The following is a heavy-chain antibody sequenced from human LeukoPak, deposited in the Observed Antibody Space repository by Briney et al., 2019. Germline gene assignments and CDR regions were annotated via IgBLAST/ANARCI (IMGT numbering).Heavy chain of an antibody. CDR1: GGSISSSRDY. V-gene: IGHV4-39*01. CDR2: IYYSGST. J-gene: IGHJ4*02. CDR3: ARHVEIAVAGPIDY. D-gene: IGHD6-19*01. Sequence: SETLSLTCTVSGGSISSSRDYWGWIRQPPGKGLEWIGSIYYSGSTYYNPSLKTRVTISEDTSKNQFSLKLSSVTAADTAVYYCARHVEIAVAGPIDYWGQGTLVTVSS.